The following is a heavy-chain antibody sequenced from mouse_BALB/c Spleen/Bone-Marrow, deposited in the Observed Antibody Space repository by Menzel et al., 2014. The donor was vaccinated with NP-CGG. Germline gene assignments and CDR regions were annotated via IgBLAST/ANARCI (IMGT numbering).Heavy chain of an antibody. V-gene: IGHV5-9-2*01. CDR2: ISGGGSYT. CDR3: ARQNGNYGYYYAMDY. D-gene: IGHD2-1*01. Sequence: EVQGVESGGGLVKPGGSLKLSCAASGFTFSSYGMSWVRQTPEKRLEWVATISGGGSYTYYPDSVKGRFTISRDNAKNNLYLQMSSLRSEDTALYYCARQNGNYGYYYAMDYWGQGTSVTVSS. CDR1: GFTFSSYG. J-gene: IGHJ4*01.